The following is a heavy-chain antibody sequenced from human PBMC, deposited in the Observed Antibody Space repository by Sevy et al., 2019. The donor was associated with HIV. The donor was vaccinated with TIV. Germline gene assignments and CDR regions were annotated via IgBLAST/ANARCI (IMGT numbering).Heavy chain of an antibody. Sequence: GGSLRLSCAASGFTVSSNYMSWVRQAPGKGLEWVSVIYSGGSTYYAGSVKGRFTISRDNSKNTLYLQMNSLRAEDTAVYYCARVGSSSSWYFDLWGRGTLVTVSS. CDR2: IYSGGST. V-gene: IGHV3-53*01. J-gene: IGHJ2*01. CDR3: ARVGSSSSWYFDL. CDR1: GFTVSSNY. D-gene: IGHD6-13*01.